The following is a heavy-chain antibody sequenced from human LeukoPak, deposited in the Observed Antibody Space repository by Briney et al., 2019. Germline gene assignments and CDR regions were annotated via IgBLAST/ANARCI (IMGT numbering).Heavy chain of an antibody. CDR2: IIPIFGTA. Sequence: ASVKVSCKASGGTFSSYAISWVRQAPGQGLEWMGGIIPIFGTANYAQKFQGRVTITADESTSTAYMELSSLRSEDTAVYYCARAVAGILVGWFDPWGQGTLVTVSS. CDR3: ARAVAGILVGWFDP. CDR1: GGTFSSYA. J-gene: IGHJ5*02. D-gene: IGHD6-19*01. V-gene: IGHV1-69*13.